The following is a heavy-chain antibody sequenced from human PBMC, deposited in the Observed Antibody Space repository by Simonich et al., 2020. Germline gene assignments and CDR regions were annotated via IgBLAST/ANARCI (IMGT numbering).Heavy chain of an antibody. V-gene: IGHV3-33*01. Sequence: QVQLVESGGGVVQPGRSLRLSCAASGFTFSSYGMHWVGQAPGKGWGVVAFIWYDGGKKYYADSVKGRFTISRDNSKNTLYLQMNSLRAEDTAVYYCARAYSSSWYNWFDPWGQGTLVTVSS. D-gene: IGHD6-13*01. CDR3: ARAYSSSWYNWFDP. J-gene: IGHJ5*02. CDR2: IWYDGGKK. CDR1: GFTFSSYG.